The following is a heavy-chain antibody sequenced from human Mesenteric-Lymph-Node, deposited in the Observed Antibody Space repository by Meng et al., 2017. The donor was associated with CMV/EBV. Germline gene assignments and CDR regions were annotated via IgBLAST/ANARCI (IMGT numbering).Heavy chain of an antibody. Sequence: GGSLRLSCAASGFTFSSYWMHWVRQAPGKGLVWVSRINSDGSSTSYADSVKGRFTISRDNAKNSLYLQMNTLRAEDTAVYYCARDPRVYQYYGMDVWGQGTAVTVSS. CDR1: GFTFSSYW. CDR3: ARDPRVYQYYGMDV. J-gene: IGHJ6*02. V-gene: IGHV3-74*01. CDR2: INSDGSST.